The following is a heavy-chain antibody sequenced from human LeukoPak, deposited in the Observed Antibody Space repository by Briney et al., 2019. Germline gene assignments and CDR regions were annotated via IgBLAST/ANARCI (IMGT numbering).Heavy chain of an antibody. V-gene: IGHV4-38-2*02. CDR2: IYHSGST. CDR1: GYSISSGYY. Sequence: SETLSLTCTVSGYSISSGYYWGWIRQPPGKGLEWIGSIYHSGSTYYNLSLKSRVTISVDTSKNQFSLKLNSVTAAETAVYYCARRVVGGTNWFDPWGQGTLVTVSS. D-gene: IGHD1-26*01. CDR3: ARRVVGGTNWFDP. J-gene: IGHJ5*02.